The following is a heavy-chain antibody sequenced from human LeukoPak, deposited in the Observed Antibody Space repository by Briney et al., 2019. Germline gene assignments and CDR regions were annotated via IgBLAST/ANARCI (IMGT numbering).Heavy chain of an antibody. D-gene: IGHD6-19*01. Sequence: PGGSLRLSCAASGFTFSSYGMHWVRQAPGKGLEWVAVISYDGSNKYYADSVKGRFTISRDNSKNTLYLQMNSLRAEDTAVYYCAKGLKWLVPTLHWGQGTLVTVSS. V-gene: IGHV3-30*18. CDR3: AKGLKWLVPTLH. CDR2: ISYDGSNK. CDR1: GFTFSSYG. J-gene: IGHJ4*02.